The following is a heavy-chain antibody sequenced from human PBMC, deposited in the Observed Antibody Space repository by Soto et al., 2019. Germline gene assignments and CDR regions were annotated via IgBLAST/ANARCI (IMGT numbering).Heavy chain of an antibody. Sequence: SETLSLTCTVSGDSINSYLWSWIRQSAGKGLEWIGRVYTSGTTNYNPSLKSRVTMSVDTSRNQFSLKLSSVTAADTAIYYCAREGSGSFYVDYWGQGTLVTVSS. CDR1: GDSINSYL. D-gene: IGHD1-26*01. CDR3: AREGSGSFYVDY. J-gene: IGHJ4*02. CDR2: VYTSGTT. V-gene: IGHV4-4*07.